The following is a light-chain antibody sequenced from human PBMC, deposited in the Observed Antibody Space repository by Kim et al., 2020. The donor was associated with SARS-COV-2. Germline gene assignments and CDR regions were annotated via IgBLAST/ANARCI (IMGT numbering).Light chain of an antibody. CDR2: GNS. Sequence: QRGTISCTGSSSNIGAGYCVHWYQQLPGTAPKLLIYGNSNRPSGVPDRFSGSKSGTSASLAITGLQAEDEADYYCQSYDSSLSVYVFGTGTKVTVL. CDR3: QSYDSSLSVYV. J-gene: IGLJ1*01. CDR1: SSNIGAGYC. V-gene: IGLV1-40*01.